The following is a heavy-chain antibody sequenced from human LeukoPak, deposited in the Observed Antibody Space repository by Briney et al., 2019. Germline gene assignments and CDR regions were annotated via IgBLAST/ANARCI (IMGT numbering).Heavy chain of an antibody. Sequence: GGSLRLSCAASGFTFDDYAMHWVRHAPGKGLEWVSGISWNSGSIGYADSVKGRFTISRDNAKNSLYLQMNSLRAEDTALYYCAKGSIAAAGAFDYWGQGTLVTVSS. V-gene: IGHV3-9*01. J-gene: IGHJ4*02. D-gene: IGHD6-13*01. CDR3: AKGSIAAAGAFDY. CDR1: GFTFDDYA. CDR2: ISWNSGSI.